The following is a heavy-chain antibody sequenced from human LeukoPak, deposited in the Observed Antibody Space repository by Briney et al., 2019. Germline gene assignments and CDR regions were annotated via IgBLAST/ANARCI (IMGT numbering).Heavy chain of an antibody. CDR2: INHRRST. D-gene: IGHD5-18*01. V-gene: IGHV4-34*01. CDR1: GGSFSGYY. Sequence: SETLSLTCGVYGGSFSGYYWSWIRQTPGKGLEWIGEINHRRSTNYSPSFKTRVTILVDTYKNQIPLMLNSVTAADTAVYYCARGSRGYSYGYHRDWGQGTLVTVSS. CDR3: ARGSRGYSYGYHRD. J-gene: IGHJ4*02.